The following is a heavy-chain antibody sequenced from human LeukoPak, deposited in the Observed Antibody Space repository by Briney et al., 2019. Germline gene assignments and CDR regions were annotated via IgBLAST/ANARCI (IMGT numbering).Heavy chain of an antibody. D-gene: IGHD6-19*01. J-gene: IGHJ4*02. CDR1: GFTFSIYG. V-gene: IGHV3-30*02. Sequence: AGSLRLSCAASGFTFSIYGMHWVRQAPSKGLEWVAFIRYDGSNKYYADSVKGRFTISRDNSKNTLYLQMNSLRAEDTAVYYCAKDVDSSGWYYFDYWGQGTLVTVSS. CDR2: IRYDGSNK. CDR3: AKDVDSSGWYYFDY.